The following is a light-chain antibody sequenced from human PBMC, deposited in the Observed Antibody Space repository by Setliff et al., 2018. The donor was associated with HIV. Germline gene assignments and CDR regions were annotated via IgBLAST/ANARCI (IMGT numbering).Light chain of an antibody. CDR2: YDS. Sequence: SYELTQPPPVSVAPGKTARITCGGNNIGSKSVHWYQQKPGQAPVLVIYYDSDRPSGIPERFSGSNSGNTATLTISRVEAGDEADYYCQVWDSSSDRGVFGTGTKGTV. V-gene: IGLV3-21*04. CDR1: NIGSKS. CDR3: QVWDSSSDRGV. J-gene: IGLJ1*01.